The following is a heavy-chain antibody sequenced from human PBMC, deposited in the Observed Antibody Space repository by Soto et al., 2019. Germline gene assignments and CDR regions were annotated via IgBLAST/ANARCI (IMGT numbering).Heavy chain of an antibody. CDR1: GFSLTTTGVG. D-gene: IGHD2-15*01. CDR3: AHRAVLCSGGTCYSHPFDF. V-gene: IGHV2-5*02. CDR2: IYWDDDK. J-gene: IGHJ4*02. Sequence: QITLKESGPPLVKPTQTLTLTCTFSGFSLTTTGVGVGWIRQPPGKALEWLAIIYWDDDKRYSPSLKSRLTITXDPXKNHVVRTITNMDPVDTATYFCAHRAVLCSGGTCYSHPFDFWGQGTLVTVSS.